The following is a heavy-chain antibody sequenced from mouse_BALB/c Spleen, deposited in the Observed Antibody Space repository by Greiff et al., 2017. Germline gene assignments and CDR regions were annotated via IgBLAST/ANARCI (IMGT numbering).Heavy chain of an antibody. CDR3: ARWGLRRGDWYFDV. CDR1: GYSITSDYA. Sequence: EVQLQQSGPGLVKPSQSLSLTCTVTGYSITSDYAWNWIRQFPGNKLEWMGYISYSGSTSYNPSLKSRISITRDTSKNQFFLQLNSVTTEDTATYYCARWGLRRGDWYFDVWGAGTTVTVSS. D-gene: IGHD2-4*01. V-gene: IGHV3-2*02. CDR2: ISYSGST. J-gene: IGHJ1*01.